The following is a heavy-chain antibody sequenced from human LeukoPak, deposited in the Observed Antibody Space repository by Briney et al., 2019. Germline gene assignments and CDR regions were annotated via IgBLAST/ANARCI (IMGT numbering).Heavy chain of an antibody. CDR1: GFTVSSNY. CDR3: AKTGDDYYYYMDV. Sequence: GGSLRLSCAASGFTVSSNYMSWVRQAPGKGLEWVSYISSSGSTIYYADSVKGRFTISRDNAKNSLYLQMNSLRAEDTAVYYCAKTGDDYYYYMDVWGKGTTVTVSS. J-gene: IGHJ6*03. D-gene: IGHD5-24*01. V-gene: IGHV3-11*04. CDR2: ISSSGSTI.